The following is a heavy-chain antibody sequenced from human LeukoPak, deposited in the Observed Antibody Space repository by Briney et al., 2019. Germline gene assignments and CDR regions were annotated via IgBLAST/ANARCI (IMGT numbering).Heavy chain of an antibody. J-gene: IGHJ4*02. V-gene: IGHV1-18*01. CDR1: GYMFSSYG. CDR3: ARIASDGSGTNHY. CDR2: ISVYNGNT. Sequence: ASVKVSCKASGYMFSSYGTTWVRQAPGQGLEWMGWISVYNGNTKSAQNLQGRVIMTTDTSTNTAHMELRSLRSDDTAVYYCARIASDGSGTNHYWGQGTQVIVSS. D-gene: IGHD3-10*01.